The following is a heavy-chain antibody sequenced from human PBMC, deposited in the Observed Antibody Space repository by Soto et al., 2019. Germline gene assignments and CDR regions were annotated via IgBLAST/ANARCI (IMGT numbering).Heavy chain of an antibody. J-gene: IGHJ4*02. CDR2: IYYSGST. CDR3: ASRRVYYYDSSGYDY. Sequence: TSETLSLTCTVSGGSISSGDYYWSWIRQPPGKGLEWIGYIYYSGSTYYNPSLKSRVTISVDTSKNQFSLKLSSVTAADTAVYYCASRRVYYYDSSGYDYWGQGTLVTVSS. D-gene: IGHD3-22*01. V-gene: IGHV4-30-4*01. CDR1: GGSISSGDYY.